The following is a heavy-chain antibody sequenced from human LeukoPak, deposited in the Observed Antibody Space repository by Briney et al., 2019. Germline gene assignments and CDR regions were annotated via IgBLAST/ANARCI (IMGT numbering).Heavy chain of an antibody. J-gene: IGHJ4*02. CDR3: ARVNGYNMYYFDY. D-gene: IGHD5-24*01. CDR2: MNPNSGNT. Sequence: ASVKVSCKASGYTFTSYDINWVRQATGQGLEWMGWMNPNSGNTGYAQKFQGRVTITRNTSISTAYMELSSLGSEDTAVYYCARVNGYNMYYFDYWGQGTLVTVSS. V-gene: IGHV1-8*03. CDR1: GYTFTSYD.